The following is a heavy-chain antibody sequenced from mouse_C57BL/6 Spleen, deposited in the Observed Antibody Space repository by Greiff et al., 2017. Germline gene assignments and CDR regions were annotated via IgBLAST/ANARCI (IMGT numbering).Heavy chain of an antibody. D-gene: IGHD2-1*01. Sequence: QVQLQQSGAELVRPGTSVKVSCKASGYAFTNYLIEWVKQRPGQGLEWIGVINPGSGGTNYNEKFKGKATLTADKSSSTAYMQLSSLTSEDSAVXFCARSRYYGNHYYAMDDWGQGTTVTVSS. CDR1: GYAFTNYL. CDR3: ARSRYYGNHYYAMDD. J-gene: IGHJ4*01. V-gene: IGHV1-54*01. CDR2: INPGSGGT.